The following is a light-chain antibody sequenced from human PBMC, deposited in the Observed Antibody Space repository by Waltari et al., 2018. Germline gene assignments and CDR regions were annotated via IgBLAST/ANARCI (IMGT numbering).Light chain of an antibody. V-gene: IGLV2-14*01. CDR2: EVT. J-gene: IGLJ1*01. CDR1: SSDVGTYNY. Sequence: QSALTQPASVSGSPGQSITISCTGTSSDVGTYNYVSWYQQYPGKAPTRVIYEVTNRPSGVSDRFSGSKSGSTASLTISGLQPDDEAHYYCSSYTSATTLVVFGPGTWVTV. CDR3: SSYTSATTLVV.